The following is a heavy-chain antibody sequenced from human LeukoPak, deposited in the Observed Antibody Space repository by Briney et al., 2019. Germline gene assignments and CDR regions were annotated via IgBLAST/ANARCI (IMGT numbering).Heavy chain of an antibody. CDR2: ISYDGSNK. D-gene: IGHD3-10*01. CDR3: AKSITMVRGVGDY. J-gene: IGHJ4*02. CDR1: GFTFSSYG. V-gene: IGHV3-30*18. Sequence: GGSLRLSCAASGFTFSSYGMHWVRQAPGKGLEWVAVISYDGSNKYHADSVKGRFTISRDNSKNTLYLQMNSLRAEDTAVYYCAKSITMVRGVGDYWGQGTLVTVSS.